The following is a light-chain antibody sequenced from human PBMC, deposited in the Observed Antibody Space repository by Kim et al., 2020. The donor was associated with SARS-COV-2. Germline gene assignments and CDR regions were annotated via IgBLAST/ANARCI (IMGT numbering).Light chain of an antibody. CDR1: QSVSSN. CDR3: HHYNNWPPRYT. V-gene: IGKV3-15*01. J-gene: IGKJ2*01. CDR2: GAS. Sequence: EIVMTQSPATLSVSPGERATLSCRASQSVSSNLAWYQQKPGQAPRLLIYGASTRATGIPARFSGSGSGTEFTLTISSLQSEDFAVYYCHHYNNWPPRYTFGQGTKLEI.